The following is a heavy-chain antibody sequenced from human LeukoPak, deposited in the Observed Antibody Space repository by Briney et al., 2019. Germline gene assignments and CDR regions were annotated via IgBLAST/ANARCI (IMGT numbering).Heavy chain of an antibody. V-gene: IGHV3-30-3*01. CDR2: ISYDGSNK. CDR3: ARGGDIVATIEGVHRGDPQQFDY. D-gene: IGHD5-12*01. Sequence: PGGSLRLSCAASGFTFSSYAMHWVRQAPGKGLEWVAVISYDGSNKYYADSVKGRFTISRDNSKNTLYLQMNSLRAEDTAVYYCARGGDIVATIEGVHRGDPQQFDYWGQGTLVTVSS. CDR1: GFTFSSYA. J-gene: IGHJ4*02.